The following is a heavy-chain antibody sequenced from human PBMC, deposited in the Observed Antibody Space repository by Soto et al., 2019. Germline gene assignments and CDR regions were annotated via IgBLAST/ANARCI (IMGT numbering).Heavy chain of an antibody. D-gene: IGHD6-13*01. Sequence: RASVKVSCKASGYTFTSYAMHWVRQAPGQRLEWMGWINAGNGNTKYSQKFQGRVTITRDTSASTAYMELSSLRSEDTAVYYCARPQHLRYYYGMDVWGQGTTVTVSS. CDR3: ARPQHLRYYYGMDV. CDR2: INAGNGNT. CDR1: GYTFTSYA. V-gene: IGHV1-3*01. J-gene: IGHJ6*02.